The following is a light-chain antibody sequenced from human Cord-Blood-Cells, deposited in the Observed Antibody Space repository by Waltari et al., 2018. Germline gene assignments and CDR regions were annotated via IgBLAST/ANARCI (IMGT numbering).Light chain of an antibody. J-gene: IGKJ1*01. Sequence: EIVMTQSPATLSVSPGERATLSCRASQSVSSNLAWYQQKPGQAPRLLIYGASTRVTGIPARFSGSGSGTEFTLTISSLQSEDFAVYYCQQYNNWPPWTFGQGTKVE. CDR2: GAS. CDR1: QSVSSN. V-gene: IGKV3-15*01. CDR3: QQYNNWPPWT.